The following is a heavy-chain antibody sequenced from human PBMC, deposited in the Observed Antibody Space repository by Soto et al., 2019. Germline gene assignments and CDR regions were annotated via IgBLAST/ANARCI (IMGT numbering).Heavy chain of an antibody. V-gene: IGHV3-21*02. D-gene: IGHD3-9*01. CDR3: VGDFGRYFRTGYMDV. J-gene: IGHJ6*03. CDR1: GFSFSTYS. CDR2: INEDSTYI. Sequence: EVQLVESGGGLVKPGGSLRLSCAASGFSFSTYSMNWVRQAPGKGLEWVSSINEDSTYIYYAGSVRGRFTISRDNAEDSLYLQTNSLRAEDTAVYYCVGDFGRYFRTGYMDVWGDGATVTVSS.